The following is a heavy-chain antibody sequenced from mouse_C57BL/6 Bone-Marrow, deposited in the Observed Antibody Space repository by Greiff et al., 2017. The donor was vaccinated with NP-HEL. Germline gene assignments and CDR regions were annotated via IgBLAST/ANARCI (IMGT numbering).Heavy chain of an antibody. V-gene: IGHV14-4*01. Sequence: EVKLQESGAELVRPGASVKLSCTASGFNIKDDYMHWVKQRPEQGLEWIGWIDPENGDTEYASKFQGKATITADTSSNTAYLQLSSLTSEDTAVYYCTRLNYFDYWGQGTTLTVSS. J-gene: IGHJ2*01. CDR2: IDPENGDT. CDR1: GFNIKDDY. CDR3: TRLNYFDY.